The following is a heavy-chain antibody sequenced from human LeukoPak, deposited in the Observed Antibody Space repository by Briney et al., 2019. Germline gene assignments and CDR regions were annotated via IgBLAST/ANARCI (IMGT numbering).Heavy chain of an antibody. Sequence: SQTLSLSCAISGDSVSSNSTAWNWIRQSPSRGLEWLGRTYYRSKWYTDYALSVKSRIIINPDTSKNQFSLHVDSVTPEDTAVYCCATCHNSGLFAWGQGTLFTVSS. CDR3: ATCHNSGLFA. V-gene: IGHV6-1*01. J-gene: IGHJ5*02. CDR2: TYYRSKWYT. D-gene: IGHD3-22*01. CDR1: GDSVSSNSTA.